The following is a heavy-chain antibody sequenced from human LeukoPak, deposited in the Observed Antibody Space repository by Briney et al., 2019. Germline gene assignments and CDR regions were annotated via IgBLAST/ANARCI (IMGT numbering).Heavy chain of an antibody. Sequence: PGGSLRLSCAASGFTFSSYAMSWVRQAPGKGLEWGSAISGGGGSKYYADSVKGRFTISRDNSKNTLYLQMNSLRAEDTAVYYCAKDPLWIQEYYLHHWGQGPRVTVS. D-gene: IGHD3-10*01. J-gene: IGHJ4*02. CDR2: ISGGGGSK. CDR1: GFTFSSYA. CDR3: AKDPLWIQEYYLHH. V-gene: IGHV3-23*01.